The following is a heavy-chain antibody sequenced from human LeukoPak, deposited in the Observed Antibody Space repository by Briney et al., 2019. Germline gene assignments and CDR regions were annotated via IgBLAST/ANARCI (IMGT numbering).Heavy chain of an antibody. D-gene: IGHD3-3*01. Sequence: GASVKVSCKASAGSFSGQAITWVRQAPGQGLECLGRIIPIFGSTEYAQKFQGRVTITTDKSATTAYMELSSLRSDDTAVYYCARSGVWYYYMDVWGKGTTVTVSS. CDR3: ARSGVWYYYMDV. CDR2: IIPIFGST. J-gene: IGHJ6*03. V-gene: IGHV1-69*05. CDR1: AGSFSGQA.